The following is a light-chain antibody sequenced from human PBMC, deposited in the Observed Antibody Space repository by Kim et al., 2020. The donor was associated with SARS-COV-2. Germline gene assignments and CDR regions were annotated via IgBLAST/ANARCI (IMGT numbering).Light chain of an antibody. CDR1: QSVGSN. V-gene: IGKV3-15*01. Sequence: SPGERATHSCRASQSVGSNLAWYQQKPGQAPRLVIYGASTRATGIPARFSGSGSGTEFTLTISSLQSEDFAVCYCQQYNNWPPLTFGQGTKVDIK. J-gene: IGKJ1*01. CDR3: QQYNNWPPLT. CDR2: GAS.